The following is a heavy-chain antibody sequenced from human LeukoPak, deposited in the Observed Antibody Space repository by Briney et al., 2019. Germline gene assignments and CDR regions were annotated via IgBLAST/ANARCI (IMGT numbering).Heavy chain of an antibody. J-gene: IGHJ6*03. CDR1: GFTFSSFV. CDR2: ISGSCGRI. Sequence: SGGSLRLSCAASGFTFSSFVLSWVRQAPGKGLEWVSSISGSCGRIYYADAVKGRFNISRENPKNTLYLQMHSLRDEDTAVYYCAKDRVQWVVRARPYYYFYMDVWGRGATVTVSS. CDR3: AKDRVQWVVRARPYYYFYMDV. D-gene: IGHD6-19*01. V-gene: IGHV3-23*01.